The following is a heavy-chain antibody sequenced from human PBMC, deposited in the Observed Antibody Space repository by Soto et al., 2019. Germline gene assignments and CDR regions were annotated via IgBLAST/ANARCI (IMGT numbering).Heavy chain of an antibody. D-gene: IGHD2-15*01. J-gene: IGHJ5*02. CDR2: IYHSGST. V-gene: IGHV4-30-2*01. Sequence: QLQLQESGSGLVKPSQTLSLTCAVSGGSISSGGYSWSWIRQPPGKGLEWIGYIYHSGSTYYNPSLQSRVTISLDRSKIQCSLKLSSVTASDTAVYYCARVRRENCSGGSCYDNWFDPWGQGTLVTVSS. CDR3: ARVRRENCSGGSCYDNWFDP. CDR1: GGSISSGGYS.